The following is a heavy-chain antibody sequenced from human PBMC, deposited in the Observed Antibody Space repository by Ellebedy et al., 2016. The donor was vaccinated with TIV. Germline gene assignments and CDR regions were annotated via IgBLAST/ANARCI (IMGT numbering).Heavy chain of an antibody. J-gene: IGHJ6*02. V-gene: IGHV4-61*01. D-gene: IGHD3-10*01. Sequence: SETLSLXCSVSGASVRNSNDYWTWIRQPPGKQPEWIGNVFYTGSTNYSPSLKSRVSISLDTSNNQFSLNLNSVTAADTALYYCARIWFGDLLSPEGDVWGQGTTVTVSS. CDR2: VFYTGST. CDR3: ARIWFGDLLSPEGDV. CDR1: GASVRNSNDY.